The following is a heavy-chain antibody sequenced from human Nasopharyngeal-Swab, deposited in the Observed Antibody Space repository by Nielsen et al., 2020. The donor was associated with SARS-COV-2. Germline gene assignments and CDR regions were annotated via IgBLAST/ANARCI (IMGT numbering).Heavy chain of an antibody. V-gene: IGHV3-48*03. D-gene: IGHD4-23*01. Sequence: GRSLRLSFAASGFTFSSYEMNWVLQAPGKGLEWVSYISSSGSTIYYADPVKGRFTISRDNAKNSLYLQVNSRRAEDTAVYYCARDGTGTKWALGTPYYYYGMDVWGQGTTVNVSS. CDR1: GFTFSSYE. J-gene: IGHJ6*02. CDR2: ISSSGSTI. CDR3: ARDGTGTKWALGTPYYYYGMDV.